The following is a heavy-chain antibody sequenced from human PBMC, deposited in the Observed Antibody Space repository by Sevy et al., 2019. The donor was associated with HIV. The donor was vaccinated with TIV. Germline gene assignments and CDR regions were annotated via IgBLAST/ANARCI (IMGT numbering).Heavy chain of an antibody. D-gene: IGHD5-18*01. J-gene: IGHJ4*02. V-gene: IGHV3-23*01. CDR2: IRGSGGST. Sequence: AGSLRLSCAASGFTFSSYAMSWVRQAPGKALEWVSAIRGSGGSTYYADSVKGRFTISRDNSKNTLYLQMNSLRAEDTAVYYCAKDRVGGYSYGYVGYWGQGTLVTVSS. CDR1: GFTFSSYA. CDR3: AKDRVGGYSYGYVGY.